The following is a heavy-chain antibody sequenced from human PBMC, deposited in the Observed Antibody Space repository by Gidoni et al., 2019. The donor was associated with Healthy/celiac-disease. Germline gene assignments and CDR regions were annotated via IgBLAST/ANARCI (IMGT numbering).Heavy chain of an antibody. D-gene: IGHD5-18*01. J-gene: IGHJ6*02. V-gene: IGHV3-15*01. CDR2: IKSKTDGGTT. Sequence: EVQLVESGGGLVKPGGSLRLSCAASGFTFSNAWMSWVRQAPGKGLEWVGRIKSKTDGGTTDYAAPVKGRFTISRDDSKNTLYLQMNSLKTEDTAVYYCTTETYSYGPNYYYYYGMDVWGQGTTVTVSS. CDR3: TTETYSYGPNYYYYYGMDV. CDR1: GFTFSNAW.